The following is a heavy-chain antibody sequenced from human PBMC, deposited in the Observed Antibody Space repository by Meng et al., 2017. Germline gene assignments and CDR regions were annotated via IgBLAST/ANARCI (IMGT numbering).Heavy chain of an antibody. CDR2: IYSGGST. CDR1: GFTVSSNY. CDR3: ARESMYNWFDP. V-gene: IGHV3-66*02. D-gene: IGHD6-6*01. Sequence: VQVVEAGGGLVQPGGSLRLSCAASGFTVSSNYMSWVRQAPGKGLEWVSVIYSGGSTYYADSVKGRFTISRDNSKNTLYLQMNSLRAEDTAVYYCARESMYNWFDPWGQGTLVTVSS. J-gene: IGHJ5*02.